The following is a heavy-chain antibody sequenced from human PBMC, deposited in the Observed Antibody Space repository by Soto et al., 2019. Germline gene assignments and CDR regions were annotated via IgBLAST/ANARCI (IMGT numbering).Heavy chain of an antibody. Sequence: EVQLVESGGGRVKPGGSLRLSCAASGFTFSSYSMNWVRQAPGKGLEWVSSISSSSSYIYYADSVKGRFTISRDNAKNSLYLQMNSLRAEDTAVYYCARHSITIFGVVIDYWGQGTLVTVSS. J-gene: IGHJ4*02. CDR2: ISSSSSYI. CDR3: ARHSITIFGVVIDY. CDR1: GFTFSSYS. D-gene: IGHD3-3*01. V-gene: IGHV3-21*01.